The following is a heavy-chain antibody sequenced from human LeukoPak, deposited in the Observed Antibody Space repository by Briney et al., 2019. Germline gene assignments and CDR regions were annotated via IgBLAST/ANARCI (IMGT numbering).Heavy chain of an antibody. V-gene: IGHV3-30-3*01. Sequence: GGSLRLSWAASGFTFSSYAMHWVRQARGKGLEWVAVISYDGSNKYYADSVKGRFTISRDNAESSVYLQMNSLRVDDTGLYYCTRDIDDVLTGDDAFDVWGQGTVVTVSS. CDR1: GFTFSSYA. CDR2: ISYDGSNK. CDR3: TRDIDDVLTGDDAFDV. J-gene: IGHJ3*01. D-gene: IGHD3-9*01.